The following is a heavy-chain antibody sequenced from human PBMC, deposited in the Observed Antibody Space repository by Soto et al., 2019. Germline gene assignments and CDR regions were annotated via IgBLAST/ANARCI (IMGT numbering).Heavy chain of an antibody. J-gene: IGHJ6*02. V-gene: IGHV1-69*13. CDR1: GGTFSSYA. D-gene: IGHD3-3*01. CDR2: IIPIFGTA. Sequence: GASVKVSCKASGGTFSSYAISWVRQAPGQGLEWMGGIIPIFGTANYAQKFQGRVTITADESTSTAYMELSSLRSEDTAVYYCAGRHYDEHHYYYYYGMDVWGQGTTVTVSS. CDR3: AGRHYDEHHYYYYYGMDV.